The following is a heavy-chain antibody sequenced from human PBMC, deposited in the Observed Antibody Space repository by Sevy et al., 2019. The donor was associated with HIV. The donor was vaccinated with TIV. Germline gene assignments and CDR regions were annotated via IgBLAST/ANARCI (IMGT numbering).Heavy chain of an antibody. D-gene: IGHD5-12*01. CDR2: IIPIFGKA. J-gene: IGHJ6*02. CDR1: GGTFSSYA. CDR3: ARGVEMATIMYYYYGMDV. Sequence: ASVKVSCKASGGTFSSYAISWVRQAPGQGLEWMGGIIPIFGKANYAQKFQGRVTITADESTSTAYMELSSLRSEDTAVYYCARGVEMATIMYYYYGMDVWGQGTTVTVSS. V-gene: IGHV1-69*13.